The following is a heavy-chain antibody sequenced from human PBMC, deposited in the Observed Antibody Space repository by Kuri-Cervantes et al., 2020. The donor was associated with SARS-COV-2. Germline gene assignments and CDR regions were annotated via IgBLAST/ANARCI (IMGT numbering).Heavy chain of an antibody. CDR1: GFTFSSYS. V-gene: IGHV3-48*01. CDR2: ISSSSSTI. Sequence: GGSLRLSCAASGFTFSSYSMNSVRQAPGKGLEWVSYISSSSSTIYCADSVKGRFTISRDNAKNSLYLQMNSLRAEDTAVYYCASLGAFDIWGQGTMVTVSS. CDR3: ASLGAFDI. J-gene: IGHJ3*02.